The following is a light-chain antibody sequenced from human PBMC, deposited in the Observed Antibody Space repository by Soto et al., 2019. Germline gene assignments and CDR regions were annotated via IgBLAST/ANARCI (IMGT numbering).Light chain of an antibody. CDR1: QSVSKW. Sequence: IQLTQSPSTLSASVGDRVTITCRASQSVSKWLAWYQQKPGKAPKLLIYGASSLERGVPPMFSGSGSGTEFTLTISSLQPDDFATYYCQQYNSYDMWTFGQGTKVDFK. CDR2: GAS. J-gene: IGKJ1*01. CDR3: QQYNSYDMWT. V-gene: IGKV1-5*01.